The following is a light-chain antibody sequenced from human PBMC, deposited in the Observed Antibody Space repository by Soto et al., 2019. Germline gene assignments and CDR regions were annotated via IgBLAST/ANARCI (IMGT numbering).Light chain of an antibody. J-gene: IGLJ1*01. CDR1: SSDVGGYNY. CDR2: EVT. V-gene: IGLV2-8*02. CDR3: SSYAGSSYV. Sequence: QSELTQAASASRSRGQSVPITCTGTSSDVGGYNYVSWYQQHPGKAPKLIIYEVTKRPSGVPDRFSGSKSGSTASLTVSGLQADDEADYYCSSYAGSSYVFGTGTKVTVL.